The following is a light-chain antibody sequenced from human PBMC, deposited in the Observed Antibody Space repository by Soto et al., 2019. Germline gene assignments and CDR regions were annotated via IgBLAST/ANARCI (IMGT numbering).Light chain of an antibody. V-gene: IGLV1-51*01. CDR3: GSWDISRSLCYV. CDR1: SSNIGNNF. CDR2: DNV. Sequence: QSVLTQPPSVSAAPGQNVTISCSGTSSNIGNNFVSWYQHLPGTAPKILIYDNVKRPSGIPDRFSGFKSGASATLGITGLQTGDEADYYCGSWDISRSLCYVFGTGTKLTVL. J-gene: IGLJ1*01.